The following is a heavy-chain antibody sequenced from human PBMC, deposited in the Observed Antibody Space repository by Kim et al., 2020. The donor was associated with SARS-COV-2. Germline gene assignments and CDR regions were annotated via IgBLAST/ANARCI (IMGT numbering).Heavy chain of an antibody. J-gene: IGHJ6*02. V-gene: IGHV3-11*01. D-gene: IGHD1-20*01. CDR3: ARVITGTTCDGMDV. Sequence: ADSVKGRFTITRDNAKNSLYLQMNSLRAEDTAVYYCARVITGTTCDGMDVWGQGTTVTVSS.